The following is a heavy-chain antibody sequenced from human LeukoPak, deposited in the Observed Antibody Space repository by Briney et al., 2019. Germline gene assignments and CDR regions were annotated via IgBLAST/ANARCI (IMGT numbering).Heavy chain of an antibody. CDR1: GESFSGYY. V-gene: IGHV4-34*11. CDR3: ARQTGSGLFILP. D-gene: IGHD3/OR15-3a*01. Sequence: SETLSLTCVVYGESFSGYYWTWIRQPPGKGLEWIGYIYYSGSTNYNPSLKSRVTISVDTSKNQFSLKLSSVTAADTAVYYCARQTGSGLFILPGGQGTLVTVSS. CDR2: IYYSGST. J-gene: IGHJ4*02.